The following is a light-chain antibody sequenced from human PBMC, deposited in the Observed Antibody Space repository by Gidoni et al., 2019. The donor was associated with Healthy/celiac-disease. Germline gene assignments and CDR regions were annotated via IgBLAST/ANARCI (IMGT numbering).Light chain of an antibody. CDR3: QAWDSSTVL. CDR2: QDS. V-gene: IGLV3-1*01. J-gene: IGLJ2*01. Sequence: SYELTRPPSVSVSPGQTDSITCSGDKLGDKYACWYQQKPGQSPVLVIYQDSKRPSGIPERFSGSNSGNTATLTISGTQAIDEADYYCQAWDSSTVLFGGGTKLTVL. CDR1: KLGDKY.